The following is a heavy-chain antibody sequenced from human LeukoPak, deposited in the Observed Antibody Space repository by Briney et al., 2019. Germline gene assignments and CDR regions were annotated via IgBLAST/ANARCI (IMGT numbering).Heavy chain of an antibody. D-gene: IGHD2-15*01. Sequence: SETLSLTCTVSGGSISSSSYYWGWIRQPPGKGLEWIGSIYYSGSTNYNPSLKSRVTISVDTSKNQFSLKLSSVTAADTAVYYCARQDSTRYCSGGSCFSDYWGQGTLVTVSS. CDR2: IYYSGST. CDR1: GGSISSSSYY. J-gene: IGHJ4*02. V-gene: IGHV4-39*01. CDR3: ARQDSTRYCSGGSCFSDY.